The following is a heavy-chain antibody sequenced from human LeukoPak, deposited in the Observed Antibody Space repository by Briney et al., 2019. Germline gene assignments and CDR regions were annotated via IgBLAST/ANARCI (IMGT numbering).Heavy chain of an antibody. J-gene: IGHJ3*02. Sequence: SETLSLTCTVSGGSISSYYWSWIRQPPGKGLEWIGYIYYSGSTNYNPSLKSRVTMSVDTSKNQFSLKLSSVTAADTAVYYCAREYDSSGYAFDIWGQGTMVTVSS. CDR2: IYYSGST. D-gene: IGHD3-22*01. CDR1: GGSISSYY. V-gene: IGHV4-59*12. CDR3: AREYDSSGYAFDI.